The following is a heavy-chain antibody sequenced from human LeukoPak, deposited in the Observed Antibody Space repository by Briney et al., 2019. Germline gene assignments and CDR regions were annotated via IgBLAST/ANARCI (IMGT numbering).Heavy chain of an antibody. D-gene: IGHD5-24*01. Sequence: ASVKVSCKASGYTFTSYGISRVRQAPGQGLEWMGWISAYNGNTNYAQKLQGRVTMTTDTSTSTAYMELRSLRSDDTAVYYCARDGKMATPFPYYYYYYMDVWGKGTTVTVSS. CDR2: ISAYNGNT. CDR1: GYTFTSYG. J-gene: IGHJ6*03. V-gene: IGHV1-18*01. CDR3: ARDGKMATPFPYYYYYYMDV.